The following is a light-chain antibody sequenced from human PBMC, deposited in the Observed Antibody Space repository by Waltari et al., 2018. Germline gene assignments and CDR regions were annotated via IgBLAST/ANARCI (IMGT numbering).Light chain of an antibody. CDR1: QSIRGW. CDR2: DAS. CDR3: QEYNRFST. Sequence: DIQMTQSPSMLSASVGDRVTITCRASQSIRGWVAWYQMKPGLAPKLLFYDASNLGDGIPSRFSGSGFGTNFTLTINSLQPDDFATYYCQEYNRFSTFGLGTKV. J-gene: IGKJ1*01. V-gene: IGKV1-5*01.